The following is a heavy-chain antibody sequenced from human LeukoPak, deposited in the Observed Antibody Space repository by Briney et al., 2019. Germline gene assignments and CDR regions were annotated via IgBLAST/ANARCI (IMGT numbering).Heavy chain of an antibody. CDR3: ARAPRAAAAALIYWYFDL. J-gene: IGHJ2*01. CDR2: VSYEGSNK. Sequence: GGSLRLSCAASGFTFSTYAIHWVRQAPGKGLEWVAVVSYEGSNKYYADSMKGRLTISRDNSKNTLYLQMNSLRAEDTAVYFCARAPRAAAAALIYWYFDLWGRGTLVTVSS. CDR1: GFTFSTYA. D-gene: IGHD6-13*01. V-gene: IGHV3-30*04.